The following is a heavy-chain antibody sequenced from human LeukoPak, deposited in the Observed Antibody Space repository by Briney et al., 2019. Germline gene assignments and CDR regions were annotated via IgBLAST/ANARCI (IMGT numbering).Heavy chain of an antibody. V-gene: IGHV3-30*18. CDR2: ISYDGSNK. CDR3: AKDFGFKSVYYYYGMDV. Sequence: GGSLRLSCAASGFTFSSYGMHRVRQAPGKGLEWVAVISYDGSNKYYADSVKGRFTISRDNSKNTLYLQMNSLRAEDTAVYYCAKDFGFKSVYYYYGMDVWGQGTTVTVSS. CDR1: GFTFSSYG. J-gene: IGHJ6*02. D-gene: IGHD3-16*01.